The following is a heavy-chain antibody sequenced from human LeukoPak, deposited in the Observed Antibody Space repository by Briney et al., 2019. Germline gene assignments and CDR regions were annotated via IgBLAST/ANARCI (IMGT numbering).Heavy chain of an antibody. Sequence: GGSLRLSCEASGFTFSSYSMNWVRQAPGKGLEWVSSISSSSSYIYYADSVKGRFTISRDNAKNSLYLQMNSLRAEDTAVYYCARERRTIVGATDYWGQGTLVTVSS. CDR2: ISSSSSYI. J-gene: IGHJ4*02. V-gene: IGHV3-21*01. CDR3: ARERRTIVGATDY. D-gene: IGHD1-26*01. CDR1: GFTFSSYS.